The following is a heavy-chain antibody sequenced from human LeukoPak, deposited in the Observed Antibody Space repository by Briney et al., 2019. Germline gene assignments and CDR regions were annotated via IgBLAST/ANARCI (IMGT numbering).Heavy chain of an antibody. V-gene: IGHV3-23*01. Sequence: PGGSLRLSCAASGFTFSSYAMSWVRQAPGKGLEWVSAISGSGGSTYYADSVKGRFTISRDNSKSTLYLQMNSLRAEDTAVYYCAKPATYYYGSGSYWGFDYWGQGTLVTVSS. J-gene: IGHJ4*02. D-gene: IGHD3-10*01. CDR1: GFTFSSYA. CDR3: AKPATYYYGSGSYWGFDY. CDR2: ISGSGGST.